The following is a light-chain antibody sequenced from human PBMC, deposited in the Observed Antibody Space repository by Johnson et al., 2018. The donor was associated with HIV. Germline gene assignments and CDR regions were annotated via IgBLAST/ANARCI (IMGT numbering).Light chain of an antibody. Sequence: QSVLTQPPSVSAAPGQKVTISCSGSSSNIGNNYVSWYQQLPGTAPKLLIYENNKRPSGIPDRFSGSKSGTSATLGITGLQTGDEADYDCGTWDSSLSAYVFGTGTKVTGL. J-gene: IGLJ1*01. CDR3: GTWDSSLSAYV. V-gene: IGLV1-51*02. CDR2: ENN. CDR1: SSNIGNNY.